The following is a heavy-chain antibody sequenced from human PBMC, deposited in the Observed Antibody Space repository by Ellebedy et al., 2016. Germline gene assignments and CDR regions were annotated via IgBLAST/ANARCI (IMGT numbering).Heavy chain of an antibody. CDR3: AGSTAYSGSYLTNWFDP. V-gene: IGHV1-69*04. D-gene: IGHD1-26*01. Sequence: ASVKVSCKASGGTFSSYAISWVRQAPGQGLEWMGRIIPILGIANYAQKFQGRVTITADKSTSTAYMELSSLRSEDTAVYYCAGSTAYSGSYLTNWFDPWGQGTLVTVSS. J-gene: IGHJ5*02. CDR1: GGTFSSYA. CDR2: IIPILGIA.